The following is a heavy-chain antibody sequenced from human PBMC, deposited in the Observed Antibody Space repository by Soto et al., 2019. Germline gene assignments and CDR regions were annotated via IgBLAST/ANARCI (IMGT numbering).Heavy chain of an antibody. CDR2: IYYSGST. J-gene: IGHJ6*02. CDR1: GGSISSYY. D-gene: IGHD3-10*01. CDR3: ARAADYYGSGSSYYYGMDV. V-gene: IGHV4-59*01. Sequence: SETLSLTCTVSGGSISSYYWSWIRQPPGKGLEWIGYIYYSGSTNYNPSLKSRVTISVDTSKNQFSLKLSSVTAADTAVYYCARAADYYGSGSSYYYGMDVWGQGTTVTVSS.